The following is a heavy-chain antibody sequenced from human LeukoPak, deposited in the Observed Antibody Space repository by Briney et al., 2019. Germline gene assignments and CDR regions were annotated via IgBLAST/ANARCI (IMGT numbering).Heavy chain of an antibody. CDR1: GFTFSSYG. D-gene: IGHD3-22*01. CDR3: AREFVGHYYDSSGYYYVPPRVYYYYYMDV. J-gene: IGHJ6*03. CDR2: IWYDGSNK. V-gene: IGHV3-33*01. Sequence: GSLRLSCAASGFTFSSYGMHWVRQAPGKGLEWVAVIWYDGSNKYYADSVKGRFTISRDNSKNTLYLQMNSLRAEDTAVYYCAREFVGHYYDSSGYYYVPPRVYYYYYMDVWGKGTTVTVSS.